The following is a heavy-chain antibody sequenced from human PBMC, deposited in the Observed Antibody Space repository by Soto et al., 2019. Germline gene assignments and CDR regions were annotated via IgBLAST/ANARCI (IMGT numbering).Heavy chain of an antibody. CDR2: IYQTGST. Sequence: QVQLQESGPGLVKPSGTLSLTCAVSNGSITSVNWWRWVRQPPGKGLEWIGDIYQTGSTNYNPSLRSRVIISVDKSKNNFSLSLSSVTAADTAVYFCARVWGALAPIAGWFGPWGRGILVTVSS. D-gene: IGHD3-16*01. CDR1: NGSITSVNW. CDR3: ARVWGALAPIAGWFGP. V-gene: IGHV4-4*02. J-gene: IGHJ5*02.